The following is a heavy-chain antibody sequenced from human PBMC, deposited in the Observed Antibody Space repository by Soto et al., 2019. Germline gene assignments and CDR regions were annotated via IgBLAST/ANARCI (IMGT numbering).Heavy chain of an antibody. V-gene: IGHV4-31*03. CDR2: IRYSEST. Sequence: QVQLQQSGPGLVKPSQTLSLTCTVSGDSISSGGYYWTWVRQRPGKGLEWIGYIRYSESTYYNPSLKSRVIVSIDTSKNQFSLRLSSVTAADTAVYFCTRGAWGYAFDVWGRGTMVTVSS. CDR1: GDSISSGGYY. CDR3: TRGAWGYAFDV. J-gene: IGHJ3*01. D-gene: IGHD3-16*01.